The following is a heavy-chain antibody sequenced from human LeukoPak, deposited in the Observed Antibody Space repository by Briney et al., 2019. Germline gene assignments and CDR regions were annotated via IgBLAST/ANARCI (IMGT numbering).Heavy chain of an antibody. V-gene: IGHV4-59*01. D-gene: IGHD3-22*01. CDR3: ARSGDSSGYYLYYYYGMDV. J-gene: IGHJ6*02. CDR2: VYYSGST. CDR1: GGSINTYY. Sequence: SETLSLTCTVSGGSINTYYWSWIRQPPGKGLEWIGYVYYSGSTNYNPSLKSRVTISVDTSKNQFSLKLSSVTAADTAVYYCARSGDSSGYYLYYYYGMDVWGQGTTVTVSS.